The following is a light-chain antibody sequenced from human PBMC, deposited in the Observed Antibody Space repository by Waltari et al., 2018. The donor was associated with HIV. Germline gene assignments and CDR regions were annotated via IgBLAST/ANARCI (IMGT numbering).Light chain of an antibody. CDR1: SSVIGAYKT. Sequence: QSALTQPPSVSGSPGQSVTIPCTGTSSVIGAYKTMSWYQQSPGTAPKLKIYEVTHRPSGVPVRFSGSKSGNTASLTISGLQADDEADYYCSSYTTSSTWVFGGGTKLTVL. CDR3: SSYTTSSTWV. CDR2: EVT. J-gene: IGLJ3*02. V-gene: IGLV2-18*02.